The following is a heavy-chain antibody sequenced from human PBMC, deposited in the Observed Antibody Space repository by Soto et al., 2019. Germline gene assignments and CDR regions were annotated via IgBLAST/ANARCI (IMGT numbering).Heavy chain of an antibody. CDR3: ARGYCSGGSCYSYFQH. Sequence: QVQLVQSGAEVEKPGSSVKVSCKASGGTFSSYAISWVRQAPGQGLEWMGGIIPIFGTANYAQKFQGRVTITADESTSTAYMVLSSLRSEDTAVYYCARGYCSGGSCYSYFQHWGQGTLVTVSS. D-gene: IGHD2-15*01. CDR2: IIPIFGTA. J-gene: IGHJ1*01. V-gene: IGHV1-69*01. CDR1: GGTFSSYA.